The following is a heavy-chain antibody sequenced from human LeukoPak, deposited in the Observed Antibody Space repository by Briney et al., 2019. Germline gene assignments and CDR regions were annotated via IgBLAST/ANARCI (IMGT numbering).Heavy chain of an antibody. D-gene: IGHD3-10*01. CDR3: ARGIKRITMVRGRRWFDP. J-gene: IGHJ5*02. Sequence: SETLSLTCAVYGGSFSGYYWSWIRQPPGKGLEWIGEINHSGSTNYNPSLKSRVTISVGTSKNQFSLKLSSVTAADTAVYYCARGIKRITMVRGRRWFDPWGQGTLVTVSS. CDR2: INHSGST. CDR1: GGSFSGYY. V-gene: IGHV4-34*01.